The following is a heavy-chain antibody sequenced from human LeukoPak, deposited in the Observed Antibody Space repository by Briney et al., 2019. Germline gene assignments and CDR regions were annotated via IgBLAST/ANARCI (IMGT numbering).Heavy chain of an antibody. V-gene: IGHV1-2*02. CDR2: INPNSGGT. Sequence: GASVKVSCKASGYTFTGYYMHWVRQAPGQGLEWMGWINPNSGGTNYAQKFQGRVTMTRDTSISTAYMELSRLRSDDTAVYYCARAGGCRSGGSCYKGGNWFDPWGQGTLVTVSS. CDR1: GYTFTGYY. J-gene: IGHJ5*02. CDR3: ARAGGCRSGGSCYKGGNWFDP. D-gene: IGHD2-15*01.